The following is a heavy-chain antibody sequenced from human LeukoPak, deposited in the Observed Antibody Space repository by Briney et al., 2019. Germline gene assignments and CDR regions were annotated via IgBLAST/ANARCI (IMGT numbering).Heavy chain of an antibody. CDR2: ISGYNAET. CDR3: ARGPSTVPTRQDF. V-gene: IGHV1-18*01. Sequence: ASVKVSCKTSGYTFTSYGLYWVRQAPGQGLEWMGWISGYNAETNYARKFQGRVTMTTDTSTTTVFMELRSLRSDDTAVYYCARGPSTVPTRQDFWGQGTLVTVSS. D-gene: IGHD2-2*01. J-gene: IGHJ4*02. CDR1: GYTFTSYG.